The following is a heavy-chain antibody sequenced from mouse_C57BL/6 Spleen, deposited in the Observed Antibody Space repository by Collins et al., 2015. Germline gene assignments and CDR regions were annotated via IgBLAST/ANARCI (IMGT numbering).Heavy chain of an antibody. CDR2: MWGDGST. Sequence: SLSITCTVSGFSLTSYGVSWVRQPPGKGLEWLGLMWGDGSTSXLSALMSRVSISKDNSKSQVFLKLNSLQTDDTATYYCARISTVVAGATDYWGQGTSVTVSS. D-gene: IGHD1-1*01. CDR3: ARISTVVAGATDY. V-gene: IGHV2-3*01. CDR1: GFSLTSYG. J-gene: IGHJ4*01.